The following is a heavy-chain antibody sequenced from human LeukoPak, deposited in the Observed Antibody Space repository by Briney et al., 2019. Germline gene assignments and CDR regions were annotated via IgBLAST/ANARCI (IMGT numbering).Heavy chain of an antibody. CDR1: GGSINNHY. CDR3: ARGEGSPRN. Sequence: PSETLSLTCTVSGGSINNHYWSWIRQPPGMGLEWVGYIYFTGTTNYNPSLKSRVTISLDKSKNQFSLKLSSVTATDTAIYYCARGEGSPRNWGQGTLVTVSS. J-gene: IGHJ4*02. D-gene: IGHD2-15*01. CDR2: IYFTGTT. V-gene: IGHV4-59*11.